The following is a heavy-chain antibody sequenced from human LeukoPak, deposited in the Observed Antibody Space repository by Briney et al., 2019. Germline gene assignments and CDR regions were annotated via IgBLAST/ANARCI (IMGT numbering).Heavy chain of an antibody. CDR1: GFTFSNSA. D-gene: IGHD6-19*01. J-gene: IGHJ4*01. Sequence: GGSLRLSCAASGFTFSNSAMSWVRQAPGKGLEWVSTLSGSGITTYYADSVKGRFTISRDNSKNTLYMQMNSLRAEDTAVYYCAKGIYSSGWSYFDYWGHGTLVTVSS. CDR2: LSGSGITT. CDR3: AKGIYSSGWSYFDY. V-gene: IGHV3-23*01.